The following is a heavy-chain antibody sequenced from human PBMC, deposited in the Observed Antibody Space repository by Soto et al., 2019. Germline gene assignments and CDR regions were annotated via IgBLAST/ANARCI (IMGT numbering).Heavy chain of an antibody. CDR1: GGSISSYY. D-gene: IGHD6-19*01. Sequence: SKTLSLTCTVSGGSISSYYWSWIRQPPGKGLEWIGYIYYSGSTNYNPSLKSRVTISVDTSKNQFSLKLSSVTAADTAVYYCARQGRGSGWYPVTYFDYWGQGTLVTVSS. CDR2: IYYSGST. J-gene: IGHJ4*02. CDR3: ARQGRGSGWYPVTYFDY. V-gene: IGHV4-59*01.